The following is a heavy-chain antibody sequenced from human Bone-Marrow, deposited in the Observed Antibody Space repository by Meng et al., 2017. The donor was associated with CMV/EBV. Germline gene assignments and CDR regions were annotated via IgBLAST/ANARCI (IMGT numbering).Heavy chain of an antibody. V-gene: IGHV4-39*01. CDR1: GDAISSNTYY. CDR3: ARHSYDFWSGYFGN. CDR2: VFHSGRS. Sequence: SETLSLTCSVSGDAISSNTYYRGWVRQPPGKGLEWIGSVFHSGRSYYNPSLESRVIISVDTSKNQFSLKLSSVTAADTAVYYCARHSYDFWSGYFGNWGQGTLVTVSS. J-gene: IGHJ4*02. D-gene: IGHD3-3*01.